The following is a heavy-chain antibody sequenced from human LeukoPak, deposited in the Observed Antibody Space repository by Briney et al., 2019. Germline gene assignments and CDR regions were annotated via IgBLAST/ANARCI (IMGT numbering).Heavy chain of an antibody. Sequence: KASETLSLTCTVSGGSINSYYWSWIRQPPGKGLEWIGYIYYSGSTNYNPSLKSRVTISVDTSKNQFSLKLSSVTAADTAVYYCARLGGVLGSVKDWYFDYWGQGTLVTVSS. D-gene: IGHD3-16*01. J-gene: IGHJ4*02. CDR2: IYYSGST. CDR3: ARLGGVLGSVKDWYFDY. V-gene: IGHV4-59*08. CDR1: GGSINSYY.